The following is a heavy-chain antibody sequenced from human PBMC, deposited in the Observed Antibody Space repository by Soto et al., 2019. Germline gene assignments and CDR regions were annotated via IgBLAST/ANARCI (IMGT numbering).Heavy chain of an antibody. V-gene: IGHV3-15*07. CDR3: TTEVDTAMVRDYYYGMDV. CDR2: IKSKTDGGTT. D-gene: IGHD5-18*01. CDR1: GFTFSNAW. J-gene: IGHJ6*02. Sequence: GGSLRLSCAASGFTFSNAWMNWVRQAPGKGLEWVGRIKSKTDGGTTDYAAPVKGRFTISRDDSKNTLYLQMNSLKTEDTAVYYCTTEVDTAMVRDYYYGMDVWGQGTTVTVSS.